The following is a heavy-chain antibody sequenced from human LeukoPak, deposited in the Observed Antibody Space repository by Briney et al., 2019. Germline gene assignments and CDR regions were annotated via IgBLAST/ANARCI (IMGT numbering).Heavy chain of an antibody. V-gene: IGHV1-8*02. D-gene: IGHD6-19*01. J-gene: IGHJ5*02. CDR1: GGTFSSYA. CDR2: MNPNSGNT. CDR3: ARWGSSGWYCDP. Sequence: ASVKVSCKASGGTFSSYAISWVRQAPGQGLEWMGWMNPNSGNTGYAQKFQGRVTMTRNTSISTAYMELSSLRSEDTAVYYCARWGSSGWYCDPWGQGTLVTVSS.